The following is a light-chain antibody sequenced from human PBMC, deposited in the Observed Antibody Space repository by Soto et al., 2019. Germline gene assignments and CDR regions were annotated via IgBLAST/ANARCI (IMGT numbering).Light chain of an antibody. Sequence: DIQMTQSPSSLSASVGGRVTITCRASQTISTFLNWYQQKPGKAPKLLIYDASRLQSGVPSRFSGSGSGADFTLTISSLQPEDFATYYCQQTYRTPPTFGQGTKVEIK. CDR2: DAS. CDR1: QTISTF. V-gene: IGKV1-39*01. J-gene: IGKJ1*01. CDR3: QQTYRTPPT.